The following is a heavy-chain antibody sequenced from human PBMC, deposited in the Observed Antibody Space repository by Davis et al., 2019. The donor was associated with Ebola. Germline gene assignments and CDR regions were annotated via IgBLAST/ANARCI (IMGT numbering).Heavy chain of an antibody. J-gene: IGHJ5*02. CDR1: GFTVSSNY. D-gene: IGHD5-24*01. CDR3: ARGDGYNFWATDS. CDR2: IYPGGNT. V-gene: IGHV3-53*01. Sequence: PGGSLRLSCAAPGFTVSSNYMSWVRQAPGKGLEWVSVIYPGGNTYYVDSVRGRFTISRDNSKDTLYLQMNSLRAEDTAVYYCARGDGYNFWATDSWGQGTLVTVSS.